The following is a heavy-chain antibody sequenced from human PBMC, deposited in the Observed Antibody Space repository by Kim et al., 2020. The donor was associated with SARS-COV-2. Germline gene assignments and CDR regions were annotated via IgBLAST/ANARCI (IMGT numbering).Heavy chain of an antibody. J-gene: IGHJ4*02. CDR3: ARDQYSGYDYDY. V-gene: IGHV3-33*01. Sequence: YYADSGKGRFTISRDNSKNTLYLQMNSLRAEDTAVYYCARDQYSGYDYDYWGQGTLVTVSS. D-gene: IGHD5-12*01.